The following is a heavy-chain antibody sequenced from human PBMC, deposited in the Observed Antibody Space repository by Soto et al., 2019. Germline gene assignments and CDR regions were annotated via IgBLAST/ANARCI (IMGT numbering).Heavy chain of an antibody. J-gene: IGHJ6*02. CDR2: ITAYNGNT. Sequence: ASVKVSCKTSGYTFTNYAIHWVRQAPGQRLEWMGWITAYNGNTKYAQNFQGRVTMTTDAFTSTSYMELRSLRSDDTAVYYCARAGRYSGGLYGMDVWGRGTTVTVSS. D-gene: IGHD6-19*01. CDR3: ARAGRYSGGLYGMDV. V-gene: IGHV1-3*01. CDR1: GYTFTNYA.